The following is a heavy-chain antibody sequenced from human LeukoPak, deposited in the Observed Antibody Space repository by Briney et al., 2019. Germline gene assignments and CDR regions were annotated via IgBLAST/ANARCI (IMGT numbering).Heavy chain of an antibody. CDR2: ISKSGDHT. D-gene: IGHD3-16*01. J-gene: IGHJ6*02. V-gene: IGHV3-23*01. Sequence: GGSLRLSCAASGFTFSSYWMSWVRQAPGKGLEWVSAISKSGDHTYYAASAKGRFTIYRDNSKNTQYLQMNSLRAEDTAVYYCATSWGPDTSAFRWGRDGMDVWGQGTTVIVS. CDR1: GFTFSSYW. CDR3: ATSWGPDTSAFRWGRDGMDV.